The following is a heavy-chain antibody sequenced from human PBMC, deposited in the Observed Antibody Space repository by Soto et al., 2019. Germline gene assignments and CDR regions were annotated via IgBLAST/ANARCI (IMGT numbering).Heavy chain of an antibody. CDR2: IYYSGST. D-gene: IGHD3-3*01. CDR1: GGSISSGDYY. CDR3: ARGSYYDFWSGYLSVFDP. V-gene: IGHV4-30-4*01. J-gene: IGHJ5*02. Sequence: SETLSLTCTVSGGSISSGDYYWSWIRQPPGKGLEWSGYIYYSGSTYYNPSLKSRVTISVDTSKNQFSLKLSSVTAADTAVYYCARGSYYDFWSGYLSVFDPWGQGTLVTVSS.